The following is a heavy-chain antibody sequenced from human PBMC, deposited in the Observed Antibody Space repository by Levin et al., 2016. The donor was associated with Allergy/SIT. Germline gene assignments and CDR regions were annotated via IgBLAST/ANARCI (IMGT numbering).Heavy chain of an antibody. D-gene: IGHD6-19*01. CDR1: GGSFSGYY. J-gene: IGHJ3*02. CDR2: INDSGST. Sequence: SETLSLTCVVYGGSFSGYYWSWIRQPPGKGLEWIGEINDSGSTNYNPSLKSRVSISVDTSKKQFSLKLNSVAAADTAVYYCASSSGLRSNAFDIWGQGTMVTVSS. V-gene: IGHV4-34*01. CDR3: ASSSGLRSNAFDI.